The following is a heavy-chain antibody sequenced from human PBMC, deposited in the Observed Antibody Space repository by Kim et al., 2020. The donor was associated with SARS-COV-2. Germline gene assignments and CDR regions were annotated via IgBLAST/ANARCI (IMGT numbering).Heavy chain of an antibody. CDR3: ANFGPGSYKGRPVYNNGMDG. D-gene: IGHD3-10*01. J-gene: IGHJ6*02. CDR2: VSGNGGTT. V-gene: IGHV3-23*01. CDR1: RSTFSTYS. Sequence: GGSLRLSCVVSRSTFSTYSMNWVRQTPGKGLEWVSPVSGNGGTTYYANSVKGRFTISRDNTKNTLFLQMNSLKAEETARYFCANFGPGSYKGRPVYNNGMDGWGQGNTFTASS.